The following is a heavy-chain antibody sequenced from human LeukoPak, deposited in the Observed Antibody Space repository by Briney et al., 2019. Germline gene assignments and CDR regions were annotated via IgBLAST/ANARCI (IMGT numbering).Heavy chain of an antibody. CDR1: GFAFTNAW. D-gene: IGHD3-22*01. CDR2: IKSKTDGGTA. V-gene: IGHV3-15*07. CDR3: TTADSSGRFLIDY. Sequence: GGSLRLSCAASGFAFTNAWMNWVRQAPGKGLEWVGRIKSKTDGGTADYAAPVKGRFTISRDDSKNTLYLQMNSLKTEDTAAYYCTTADSSGRFLIDYWGQGTLVTVSS. J-gene: IGHJ4*02.